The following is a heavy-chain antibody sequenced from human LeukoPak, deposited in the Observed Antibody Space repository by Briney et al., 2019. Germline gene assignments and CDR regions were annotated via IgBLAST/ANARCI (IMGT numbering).Heavy chain of an antibody. D-gene: IGHD6-13*01. V-gene: IGHV3-11*01. Sequence: GGSLRLSCAASGFTFSDFYMTWIRQAPGKGLEWVSYIIPSGTTTYYADSVKGRFTISRDNAKNSLYLQVNSLRAEDTAVYYCASDIVAPGLHFEYWGQGTLVTVSS. CDR2: IIPSGTTT. CDR3: ASDIVAPGLHFEY. J-gene: IGHJ4*02. CDR1: GFTFSDFY.